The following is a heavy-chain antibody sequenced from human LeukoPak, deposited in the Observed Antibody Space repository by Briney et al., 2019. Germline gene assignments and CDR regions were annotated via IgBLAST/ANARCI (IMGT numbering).Heavy chain of an antibody. CDR3: ARGTYYYDSSGYYYYYYGMDV. Sequence: KTSETLSLTCTVSGGSISSGDYYWSWIRQPPGKGLEWIGYIYYSGSTYYNPSLKSRGTISVDTSKNQFSLKLSSVTAADTAVYYCARGTYYYDSSGYYYYYYGMDVWGQGTTVTVSS. CDR2: IYYSGST. CDR1: GGSISSGDYY. V-gene: IGHV4-30-4*01. D-gene: IGHD3-22*01. J-gene: IGHJ6*02.